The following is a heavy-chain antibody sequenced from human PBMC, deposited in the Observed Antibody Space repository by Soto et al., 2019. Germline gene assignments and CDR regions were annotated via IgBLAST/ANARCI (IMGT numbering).Heavy chain of an antibody. CDR2: ISYDGSNK. V-gene: IGHV3-30*18. CDR3: AKDLNDYGDYDAY. CDR1: GFTFSSYG. J-gene: IGHJ4*02. Sequence: GGSLRLSCAASGFTFSSYGMHWVRQAPGKGLEWVAVISYDGSNKYYADSVKGRFTISRDNSKDTLYLQMNSLRAEDTAVYYCAKDLNDYGDYDAYWGQGTLVTVSS. D-gene: IGHD4-17*01.